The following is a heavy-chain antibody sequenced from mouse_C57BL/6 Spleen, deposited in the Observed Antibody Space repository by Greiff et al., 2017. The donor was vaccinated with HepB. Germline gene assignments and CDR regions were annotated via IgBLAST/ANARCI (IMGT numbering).Heavy chain of an antibody. CDR1: GYTFTSYW. CDR3: ARGRSNSWFAY. Sequence: QVQLKQPGAELVKPGASVKLSCKASGYTFTSYWMHWVKQRPGRGLEWIGRIDPNSGGTKYNEKFKSKATLTVDKPSSTAYMQLSSLTSEDSAVYYCARGRSNSWFAYWGQGTLVTVSA. J-gene: IGHJ3*01. V-gene: IGHV1-72*01. D-gene: IGHD2-5*01. CDR2: IDPNSGGT.